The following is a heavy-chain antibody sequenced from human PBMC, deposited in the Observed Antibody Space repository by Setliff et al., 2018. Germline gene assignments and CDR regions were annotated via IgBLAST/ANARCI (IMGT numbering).Heavy chain of an antibody. CDR1: GYSISSGYI. V-gene: IGHV4-38-2*02. D-gene: IGHD3-10*01. CDR3: ARVRITPYCMDV. J-gene: IGHJ6*03. Sequence: TLSLTCTVSGYSISSGYIWGWIRQPPGKGLEWVGRVYTTGSTAFNPSLNSRVTMSLDKSKNQFSLKLYSVTAADTAVYFCARVRITPYCMDVWGKGTTVTVSS. CDR2: VYTTGST.